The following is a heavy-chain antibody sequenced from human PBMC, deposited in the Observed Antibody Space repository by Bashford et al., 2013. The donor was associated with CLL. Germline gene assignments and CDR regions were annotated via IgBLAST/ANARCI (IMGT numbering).Heavy chain of an antibody. D-gene: IGHD2-15*01. Sequence: ASVKVSCKASGYAFTDYYLHWVRQAPGQGLEWMGWINPRSGDASYAQKFQGRVTMTRDTSISTAYMELNSLRSDDTAVYYCAGRGHIVVILDPNQRDYFDHWGQGTLVTVSS. J-gene: IGHJ4*02. CDR3: AGRGHIVVILDPNQRDYFDH. CDR1: GYAFTDYY. CDR2: INPRSGDA. V-gene: IGHV1-2*02.